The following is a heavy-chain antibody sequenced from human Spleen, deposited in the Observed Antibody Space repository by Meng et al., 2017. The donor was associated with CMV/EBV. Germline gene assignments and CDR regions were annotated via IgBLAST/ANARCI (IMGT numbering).Heavy chain of an antibody. CDR2: IIHGGSP. J-gene: IGHJ4*02. Sequence: QWQLQQWGAGLLKPSETLSLTCAVNGGSLSGAYWNWIRQPPGKGLEWIGEIIHGGSPSYNPSLKSRVTISIDTSKNQLSLKLSSVTAADTAVYYCARYAWHSMMPFDYWGQGTLVTVSS. D-gene: IGHD3-22*01. CDR1: GGSLSGAY. V-gene: IGHV4-34*12. CDR3: ARYAWHSMMPFDY.